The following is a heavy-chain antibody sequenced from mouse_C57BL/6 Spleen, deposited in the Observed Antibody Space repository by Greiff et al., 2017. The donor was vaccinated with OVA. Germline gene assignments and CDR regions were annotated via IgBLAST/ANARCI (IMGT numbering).Heavy chain of an antibody. CDR1: GYAFSSYW. J-gene: IGHJ1*03. D-gene: IGHD1-1*01. CDR2: IYPGDGDT. V-gene: IGHV1-80*01. Sequence: QVQLQQSGAELVKPGASVKISCKASGYAFSSYWMNWVKQRPRKGLEWIGQIYPGDGDTTYNGKFTGKATLTEDKSSSTAYMQLSSLTSEDSAVYCCARSTTVVAKDWYFDVWGTGTTVTVSS. CDR3: ARSTTVVAKDWYFDV.